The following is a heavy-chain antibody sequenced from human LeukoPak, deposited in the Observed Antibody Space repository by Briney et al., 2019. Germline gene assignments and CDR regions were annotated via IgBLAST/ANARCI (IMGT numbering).Heavy chain of an antibody. V-gene: IGHV1-46*01. J-gene: IGHJ4*02. CDR3: ARGEVVAAKSLPVRMDFDY. CDR2: INPSGGST. CDR1: GYTFTSYY. D-gene: IGHD2-15*01. Sequence: ASVKVSCKAFGYTFTSYYMHWVRQAPGQGLEWMGIINPSGGSTSYAQKFQGRVTMTRDMSTSTVYMELSSLRSEDTAVYYCARGEVVAAKSLPVRMDFDYWGQGTLVTVSS.